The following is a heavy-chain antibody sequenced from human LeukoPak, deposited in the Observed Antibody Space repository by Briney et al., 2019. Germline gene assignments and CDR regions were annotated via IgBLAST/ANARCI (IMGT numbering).Heavy chain of an antibody. J-gene: IGHJ3*02. CDR1: GFTFSNAW. V-gene: IGHV3-15*01. Sequence: KPGGSLRLSCAASGFTFSNAWMSWVRQAPGKGLEWVGRIKSKTDGGTTDYAAPVKGRFTISRDDSKNTLYLQMNSLKTEDTAVYYCTTEYYYDSSGDYAFDIWGQGTMVTVSS. CDR2: IKSKTDGGTT. D-gene: IGHD3-22*01. CDR3: TTEYYYDSSGDYAFDI.